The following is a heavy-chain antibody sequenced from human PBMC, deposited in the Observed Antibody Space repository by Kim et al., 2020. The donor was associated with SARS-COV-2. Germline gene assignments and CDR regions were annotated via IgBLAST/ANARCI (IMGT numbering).Heavy chain of an antibody. CDR1: GGSISSYY. V-gene: IGHV4-59*08. CDR3: ARHRTSRWGNWFDP. Sequence: SETLSLTCTVSGGSISSYYWSWIRLPPGKGLEWIGYMYYSGSTNYNPSLKSRVTISVDTSKNQFSLNLNSVTAADTAVYYCARHRTSRWGNWFDPWGQGTLVTVSS. CDR2: MYYSGST. J-gene: IGHJ5*02. D-gene: IGHD1-26*01.